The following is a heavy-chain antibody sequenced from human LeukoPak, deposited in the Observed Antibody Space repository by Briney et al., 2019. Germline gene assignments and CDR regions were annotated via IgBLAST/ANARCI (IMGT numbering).Heavy chain of an antibody. CDR2: ISGSGGST. J-gene: IGHJ4*02. V-gene: IGHV3-23*01. Sequence: GGSLRLSCAASGFTFDNYRMSWVRQAPGKGLEWVSAISGSGGSTYYADSVKGRFTISRDNSKNTLYLQMNSLRAEDTAVYYCAKGFVVVPAAPFDYWGQGTLVTVSS. CDR1: GFTFDNYR. D-gene: IGHD2-2*01. CDR3: AKGFVVVPAAPFDY.